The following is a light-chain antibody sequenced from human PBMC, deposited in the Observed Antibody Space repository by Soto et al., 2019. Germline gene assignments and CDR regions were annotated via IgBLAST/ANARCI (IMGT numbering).Light chain of an antibody. J-gene: IGLJ1*01. CDR3: SSYTSISTYV. CDR1: SGDVGGYNY. V-gene: IGLV2-14*01. Sequence: SVLTQPASVSGSPGQSITISCTGTSGDVGGYNYVSWYQQHPGKAPKLMIYEVSNRPSGLSNRFSGSKSGNTASLTISGLQAEDEADYYCSSYTSISTYVFGTGTKVTVL. CDR2: EVS.